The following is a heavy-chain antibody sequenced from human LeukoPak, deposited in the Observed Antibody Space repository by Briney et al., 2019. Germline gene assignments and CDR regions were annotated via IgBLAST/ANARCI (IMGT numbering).Heavy chain of an antibody. Sequence: SETLSLTCTVSGGSISSSSYYWGWIRQPPGKGLEWIGSIYYSGSTYYNPSLKSRVTISVDTSKNQFSLKLSSVTAADTAVYYSARLYTAMTVNWFDPWRQGTLVTVSS. CDR2: IYYSGST. CDR3: ARLYTAMTVNWFDP. V-gene: IGHV4-39*01. CDR1: GGSISSSSYY. J-gene: IGHJ5*02. D-gene: IGHD5-18*01.